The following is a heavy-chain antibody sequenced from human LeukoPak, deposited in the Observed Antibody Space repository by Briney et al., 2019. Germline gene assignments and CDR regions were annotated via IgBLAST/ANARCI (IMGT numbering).Heavy chain of an antibody. CDR1: GGSISSYY. Sequence: SETLSLTCTVSGGSISSYYWSWIRQPPGKGLEWIGYIYYSGSTNYNPSLKSRVTISVDTSKNQFSLKLSSVTAADTAVYYCARALGYCSSTSCYGGAFDIWGQGTMVTASS. V-gene: IGHV4-59*01. CDR2: IYYSGST. CDR3: ARALGYCSSTSCYGGAFDI. J-gene: IGHJ3*02. D-gene: IGHD2-2*03.